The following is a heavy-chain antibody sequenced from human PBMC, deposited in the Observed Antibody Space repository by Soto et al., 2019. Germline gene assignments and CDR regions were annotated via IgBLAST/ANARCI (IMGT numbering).Heavy chain of an antibody. CDR1: GGTFRSYA. V-gene: IGHV1-69*13. CDR2: IIPIFGTA. Sequence: SVKVSCKATGGTFRSYAIGWGRQAPGQGLEWMGGIIPIFGTANYAQKFQGRVTITADESTSTAYMELSSLRSEDTAVYYCARVYCGGDRYDYYYYYGMDVWGQGTTVTVSS. D-gene: IGHD2-21*02. CDR3: ARVYCGGDRYDYYYYYGMDV. J-gene: IGHJ6*02.